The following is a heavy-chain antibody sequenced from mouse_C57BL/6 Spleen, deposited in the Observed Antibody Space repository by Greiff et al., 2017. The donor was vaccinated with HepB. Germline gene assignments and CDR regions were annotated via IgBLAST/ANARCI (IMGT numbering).Heavy chain of an antibody. CDR1: GFTFSDYG. CDR2: ISSGSSTI. Sequence: DVHLVESGGGLVKPGGSLKLSCAASGFTFSDYGMHWVRQAPEKGLEWVAYISSGSSTIYYADTVKGRFTISRDNAKNTLFLQMTSLRSEDTAMYYCARNYYGSVAWFAYWGQGTLVTVSA. V-gene: IGHV5-17*01. J-gene: IGHJ3*01. CDR3: ARNYYGSVAWFAY. D-gene: IGHD1-1*01.